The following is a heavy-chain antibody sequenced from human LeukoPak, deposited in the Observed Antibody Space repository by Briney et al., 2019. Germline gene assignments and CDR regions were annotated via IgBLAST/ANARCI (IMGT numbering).Heavy chain of an antibody. CDR2: SRRGGGST. CDR1: VHKVPIHP. Sequence: TLFWAALVHKVPIHPIRWRPQAPGKGMDVVSGSRRGGGSTYYAYSVKGLFTISRDNFKNTLYLQMTSLRAEDAAVYYCAKGRYCDYKVVWFDLWGQGTLVTGSS. D-gene: IGHD4-17*01. V-gene: IGHV3-23*01. CDR3: AKGRYCDYKVVWFDL. J-gene: IGHJ5*02.